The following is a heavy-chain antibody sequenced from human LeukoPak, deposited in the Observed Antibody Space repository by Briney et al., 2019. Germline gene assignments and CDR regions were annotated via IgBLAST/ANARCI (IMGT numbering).Heavy chain of an antibody. V-gene: IGHV3-11*06. CDR1: GFTFSDYY. D-gene: IGHD3-9*01. CDR3: ARGSPYYDILTGYSWFDP. J-gene: IGHJ5*02. Sequence: GGSLRLSCAASGFTFSDYYMSWIRQAPGKGLEWVSSISSSSSYIYYADSVKGRFTISRDNAKNSLYLQMNSLRAEDTAVYYCARGSPYYDILTGYSWFDPWGQGTLVTVSS. CDR2: ISSSSSYI.